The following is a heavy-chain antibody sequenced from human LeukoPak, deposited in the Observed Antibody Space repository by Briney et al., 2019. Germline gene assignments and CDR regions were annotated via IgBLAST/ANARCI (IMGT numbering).Heavy chain of an antibody. CDR2: RYYSGST. CDR3: ARQYDY. V-gene: IGHV4-39*01. Sequence: PSETLSLTCTVSGGSISSGSYFWGWVRQPPGKGLEWIGSRYYSGSTDYNPSLKSRVTISADTSKNQFSLKLTSVTAADTAVYYCARQYDYWGQGTLVTVS. CDR1: GGSISSGSYF. J-gene: IGHJ4*02.